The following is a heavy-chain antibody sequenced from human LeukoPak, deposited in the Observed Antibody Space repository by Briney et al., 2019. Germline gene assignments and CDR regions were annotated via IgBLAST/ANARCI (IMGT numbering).Heavy chain of an antibody. CDR2: ITISGHTK. V-gene: IGHV3-48*03. CDR1: GFDLSTYE. CDR3: ERGDRHAAL. J-gene: IGHJ4*02. Sequence: GGSLRLSCAASGFDLSTYEMNWVRQAPGKGLEWIAYITISGHTKNYADSVKGRFSISRDNARTSLYLQMHILRAEDTGVYYCERGDRHAALWGQATLVTVSS.